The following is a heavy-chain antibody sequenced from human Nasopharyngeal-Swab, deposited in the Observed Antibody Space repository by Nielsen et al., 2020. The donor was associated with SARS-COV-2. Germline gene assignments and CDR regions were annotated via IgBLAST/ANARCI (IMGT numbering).Heavy chain of an antibody. Sequence: SETLSLTCTVSGGSISRGGYYWSWIRQHPGKGLEWIGYIYYSGSTYYNPSLKSRVTISVDTSKNQFSLKLSSVTAADTAVYYCARDDTAIATGFDYWGQGVLVTVSS. J-gene: IGHJ4*02. CDR3: ARDDTAIATGFDY. V-gene: IGHV4-31*03. D-gene: IGHD5-18*01. CDR2: IYYSGST. CDR1: GGSISRGGYY.